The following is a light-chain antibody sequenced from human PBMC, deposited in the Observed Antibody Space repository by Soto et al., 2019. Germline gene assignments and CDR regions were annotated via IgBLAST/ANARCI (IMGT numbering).Light chain of an antibody. Sequence: EIVLTQSPATLSLSPGESATLSCRASQGVSSYLAWYQQKPGQAPRLLIYGASSRATGIPDRFSGSGSGTDFTLAISSLQPEDVAAYYCQKYNSAPLTFGGGTKVDI. CDR3: QKYNSAPLT. CDR1: QGVSSY. V-gene: IGKV3D-11*01. J-gene: IGKJ4*01. CDR2: GAS.